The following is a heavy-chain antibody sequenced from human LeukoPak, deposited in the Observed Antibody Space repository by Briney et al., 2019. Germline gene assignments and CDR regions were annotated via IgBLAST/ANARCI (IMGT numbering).Heavy chain of an antibody. CDR3: ARVVYGSGSYGFDY. J-gene: IGHJ4*02. Sequence: SVKFPCKASEGTFSSYAISWVRQAPGQGLEWMGRIIPIFGTPNYAQQFQGRVTITTDESTSTAYMELSSLRSEDTAVYYCARVVYGSGSYGFDYWGQGTLVTVSS. CDR2: IIPIFGTP. D-gene: IGHD3-10*01. V-gene: IGHV1-69*05. CDR1: EGTFSSYA.